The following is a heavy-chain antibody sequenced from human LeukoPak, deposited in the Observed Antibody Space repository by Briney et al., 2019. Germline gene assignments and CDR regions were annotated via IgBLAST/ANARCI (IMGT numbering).Heavy chain of an antibody. J-gene: IGHJ4*02. CDR3: ARGSSYSSGWYGYYYFDY. Sequence: SETLSLTCTVSGGSISSYYWSWIRQPPGKGLEWIGYIYYSGSTNYNPSLKSRVTISVDTSKNQFSLKLSSVTAADTAVYYCARGSSYSSGWYGYYYFDYWGQGTLVTVSS. V-gene: IGHV4-59*01. CDR1: GGSISSYY. CDR2: IYYSGST. D-gene: IGHD6-19*01.